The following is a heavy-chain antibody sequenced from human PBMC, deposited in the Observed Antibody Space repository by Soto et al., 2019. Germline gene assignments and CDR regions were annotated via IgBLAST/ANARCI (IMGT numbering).Heavy chain of an antibody. D-gene: IGHD3-22*01. CDR3: ARDGYDSSGYYYELDY. CDR2: ISSSSSTI. V-gene: IGHV3-48*01. J-gene: IGHJ4*02. CDR1: GFTFSSYS. Sequence: GGSLRLSCAASGFTFSSYSMNWVRQAPGKGLEWVSYISSSSSTIYYADSVKGRFTISRDNAKNSLYLQMNSLRAEDTAVYYCARDGYDSSGYYYELDYWGQGTLVTVSS.